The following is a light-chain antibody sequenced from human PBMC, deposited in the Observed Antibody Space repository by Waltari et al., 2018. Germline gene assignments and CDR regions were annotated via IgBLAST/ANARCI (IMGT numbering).Light chain of an antibody. V-gene: IGKV3-11*01. J-gene: IGKJ2*01. Sequence: EIVFTQSPATLSLSSGETATLPSRASQSVSSYLAWSHQKPGQAPSPPIYDASIRATGIPASFSGSGSGTDFTLTISSLRPEDLAVYYVQQRSNWPRTFGQGTKLEIK. CDR1: QSVSSY. CDR2: DAS. CDR3: QQRSNWPRT.